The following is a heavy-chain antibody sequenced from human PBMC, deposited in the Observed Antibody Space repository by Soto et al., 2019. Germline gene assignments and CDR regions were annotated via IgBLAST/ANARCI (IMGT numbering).Heavy chain of an antibody. CDR3: ATGATPFCGGGCCFDF. J-gene: IGHJ4*02. CDR1: GGTFNSYG. CDR2: IIPALGRP. Sequence: QVQLVQSGAEVKKPGSSVKVSCKASGGTFNSYGFNWVRQAPGHGLEWLGGIIPALGRPNYAQNFQGRVTCTADGSTSTAYMELSKLRYDDTAIYYCATGATPFCGGGCCFDFWGQGTRVTVSS. D-gene: IGHD2-21*02. V-gene: IGHV1-69*01.